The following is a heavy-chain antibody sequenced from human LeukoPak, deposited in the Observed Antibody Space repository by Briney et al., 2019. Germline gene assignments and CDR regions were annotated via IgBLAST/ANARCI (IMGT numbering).Heavy chain of an antibody. J-gene: IGHJ4*02. CDR1: GFTFATYT. CDR3: ARDLRTESGSYYFDY. V-gene: IGHV3-48*01. D-gene: IGHD1-26*01. CDR2: ISSSSSTI. Sequence: GSLRLSCTGAGFTFATYTFNWVRQAPGKGLEWVSYISSSSSTIYYADSVKGRFTISRDNAKNSLYLQMNSLRAEDTAVYYCARDLRTESGSYYFDYWGQGTLVTVSS.